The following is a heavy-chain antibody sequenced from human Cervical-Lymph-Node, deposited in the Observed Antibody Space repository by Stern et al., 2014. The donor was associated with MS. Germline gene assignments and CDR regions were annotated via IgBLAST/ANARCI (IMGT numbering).Heavy chain of an antibody. V-gene: IGHV1-2*06. CDR3: ARGTLYTATTAFDS. J-gene: IGHJ4*02. D-gene: IGHD2/OR15-2a*01. CDR2: ISPRSGGT. Sequence: DQLVESGAEMKEPGASVRVSCTASGYTFNDYCIHWVRQAPGQGPEWVGRISPRSGGTNYVDRFKGRVTMTRDKSLNTVYLALRSLRSDDTAIYFCARGTLYTATTAFDSWGQGTLVTVSP. CDR1: GYTFNDYC.